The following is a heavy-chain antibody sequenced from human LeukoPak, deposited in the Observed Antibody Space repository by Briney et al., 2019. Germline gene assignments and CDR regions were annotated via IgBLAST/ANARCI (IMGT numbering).Heavy chain of an antibody. D-gene: IGHD6-6*01. CDR1: GGSISSRGYY. V-gene: IGHV4-39*07. J-gene: IGHJ6*03. CDR2: IYNSGST. Sequence: SETLSLTCTVSGGSISSRGYYWGWIRQPHGKGLVCLGSIYNSGSTNYNPSLKSRVTISVDTSKNQFSLKLSSVTAADTAVYYCARDGSIAARGYYYMDVWGKGTTVTVSS. CDR3: ARDGSIAARGYYYMDV.